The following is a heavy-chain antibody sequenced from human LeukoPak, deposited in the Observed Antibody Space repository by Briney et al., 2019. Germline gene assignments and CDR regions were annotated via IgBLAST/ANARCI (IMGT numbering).Heavy chain of an antibody. D-gene: IGHD2-21*01. CDR3: ASHIYGMDV. CDR1: GFTFSSYS. J-gene: IGHJ6*02. CDR2: ISSSSSYI. V-gene: IGHV3-21*01. Sequence: PGRSLRLSCAASGFTFSSYSMNWVRQAPGKGLEWVSSISSSSSYISYADSVKGRFTISRDNAKNSLYLQMNSLRAEDTAVYYCASHIYGMDVWGQGTTVTVSS.